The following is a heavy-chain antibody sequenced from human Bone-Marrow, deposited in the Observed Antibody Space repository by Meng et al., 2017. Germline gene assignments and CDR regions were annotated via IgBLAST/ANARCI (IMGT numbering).Heavy chain of an antibody. CDR2: IYYSGST. J-gene: IGHJ3*02. CDR3: ARDGLGRRDLDAFDI. V-gene: IGHV4-39*07. D-gene: IGHD2-21*02. Sequence: SETLSLTCTVSGGSISSSSYYWGWIRQPPGKGLEWIGSIYYSGSTYYNPSLKSRVAISVDTSKNQFSLKLSSVTAADTAVYYCARDGLGRRDLDAFDIWGQGTMVTVSS. CDR1: GGSISSSSYY.